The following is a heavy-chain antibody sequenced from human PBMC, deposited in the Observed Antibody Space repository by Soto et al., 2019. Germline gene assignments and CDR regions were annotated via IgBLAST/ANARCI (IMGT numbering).Heavy chain of an antibody. V-gene: IGHV4-31*03. D-gene: IGHD6-13*01. Sequence: PSETLSLTCPVSGCSIRSGGYYWSWIRQHPGKGLEWIGYIYYSGSTYYNPSLKSRVTISVDTSKNQFPLKLSSVTAADTAVYYCARGRGSSQPIGYWGQGTLVTVSS. CDR1: GCSIRSGGYY. CDR3: ARGRGSSQPIGY. CDR2: IYYSGST. J-gene: IGHJ4*02.